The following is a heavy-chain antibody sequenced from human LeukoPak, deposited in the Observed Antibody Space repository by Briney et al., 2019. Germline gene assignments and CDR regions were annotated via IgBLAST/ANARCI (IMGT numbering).Heavy chain of an antibody. D-gene: IGHD3-10*02. V-gene: IGHV3-11*04. CDR3: AELGITMIGGV. Sequence: GGSLRLSCAASGFTFSDYSMSWIRQAPGKGLECVSHITSSGSSTDYGDSVKGRFTISRDNAKNSLFLEMNSLRVEDTAVYYCAELGITMIGGVWGKGTTVTISS. J-gene: IGHJ6*04. CDR2: ITSSGSST. CDR1: GFTFSDYS.